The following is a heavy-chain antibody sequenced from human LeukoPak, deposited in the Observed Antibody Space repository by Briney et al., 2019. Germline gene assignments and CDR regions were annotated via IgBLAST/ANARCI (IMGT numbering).Heavy chain of an antibody. CDR1: GFTFSDYY. V-gene: IGHV3-11*01. D-gene: IGHD2-2*01. Sequence: GGSLRLSCAASGFTFSDYYMSWIRQAPGKGLEWVSYISSSGSTIYYADSVKGRFTISRDNAKNSLYLQMNSLRAEDTAVYYCARSYAILDEDAFDIWGQGTMVTVSS. J-gene: IGHJ3*02. CDR2: ISSSGSTI. CDR3: ARSYAILDEDAFDI.